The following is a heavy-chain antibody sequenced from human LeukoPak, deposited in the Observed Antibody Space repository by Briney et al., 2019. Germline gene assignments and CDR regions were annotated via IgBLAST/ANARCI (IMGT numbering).Heavy chain of an antibody. V-gene: IGHV4-4*07. D-gene: IGHD6-13*01. Sequence: SETLSLTCTVSGGSISSYYWSWIRQPAGKGLEWIGRIYISGSGSTNYNPSLKSRVTISVDTSKNQFSLKLSSVTAADTAVYYCARVIAAAAGWFDPWGQGTLVTVSS. J-gene: IGHJ5*02. CDR2: IYISGSGST. CDR1: GGSISSYY. CDR3: ARVIAAAAGWFDP.